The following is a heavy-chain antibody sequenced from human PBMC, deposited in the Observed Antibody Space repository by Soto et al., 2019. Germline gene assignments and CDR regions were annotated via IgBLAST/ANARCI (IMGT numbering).Heavy chain of an antibody. CDR2: IWYDGSNK. CDR3: ARVEGSGGKAHFDY. V-gene: IGHV3-33*01. Sequence: QVQLVESGGGVVQPGRSLRLSCAASGFRFSSYGMHWVRQAPGKGLEWVAVIWYDGSNKYYADSVKGRFTISRDNSKNTLYLQMNSLRAEDTAVYYCARVEGSGGKAHFDYWGQGTLVTVSS. CDR1: GFRFSSYG. D-gene: IGHD3-10*01. J-gene: IGHJ4*02.